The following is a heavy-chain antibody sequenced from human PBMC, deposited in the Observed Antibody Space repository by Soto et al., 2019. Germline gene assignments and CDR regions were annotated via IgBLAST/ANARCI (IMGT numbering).Heavy chain of an antibody. J-gene: IGHJ6*02. CDR1: GGSISSGGYY. Sequence: SETLSLTCTVSGGSISSGGYYWSWIRQHPGKGLEWIGNIYYTGSTHYDPPLKSRITISLDTSKNQISLKLSSVTAADTAVYYCASSPVTGIYYAMDVWGQGTTVTVSS. V-gene: IGHV4-31*03. CDR2: IYYTGST. D-gene: IGHD6-19*01. CDR3: ASSPVTGIYYAMDV.